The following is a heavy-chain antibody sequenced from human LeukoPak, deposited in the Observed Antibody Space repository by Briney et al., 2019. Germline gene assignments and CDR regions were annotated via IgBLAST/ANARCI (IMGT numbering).Heavy chain of an antibody. Sequence: PSETLSLTCAVSGGSISSGGYSWSWIRQPPGKGLEWIGYIYYSGSTYYNPSLKSRVTISVDTSKNQFSLKLSSVTAADTAVYYCARGGQGSYCTNGVSYKVGPYYYYYYMDVWGKGTTVTVSS. CDR1: GGSISSGGYS. J-gene: IGHJ6*03. V-gene: IGHV4-30-4*07. CDR2: IYYSGST. CDR3: ARGGQGSYCTNGVSYKVGPYYYYYYMDV. D-gene: IGHD2-8*01.